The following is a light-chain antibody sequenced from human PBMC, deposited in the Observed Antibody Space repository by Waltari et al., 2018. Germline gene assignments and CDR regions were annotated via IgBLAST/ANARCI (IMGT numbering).Light chain of an antibody. CDR3: QQCRDWPPT. J-gene: IGKJ2*01. CDR1: QSVDRY. CDR2: DAS. Sequence: EIVLTHSPATLSLSPGERATVACRASQSVDRYLAWYQQKPGQAPRLLIYDASNRATGIPARFSGSGSGTDFTLTIGSVEAEDFAVYYCQQCRDWPPTFGQGTTLEI. V-gene: IGKV3-11*01.